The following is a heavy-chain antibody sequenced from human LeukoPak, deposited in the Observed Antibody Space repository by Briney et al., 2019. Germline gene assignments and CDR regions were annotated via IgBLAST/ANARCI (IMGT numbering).Heavy chain of an antibody. Sequence: GGSLRLSCAVSGFTVSSNYMSWVRQAPGKGLEWVSVIYSGGSTYYADSVRGRFIISRDNSKNTLYVQMNSLRDEDTALYYCAKDQRWESPHYLDSWGQGTLVTVSS. D-gene: IGHD1-26*01. CDR2: IYSGGST. CDR1: GFTVSSNY. CDR3: AKDQRWESPHYLDS. V-gene: IGHV3-53*01. J-gene: IGHJ4*02.